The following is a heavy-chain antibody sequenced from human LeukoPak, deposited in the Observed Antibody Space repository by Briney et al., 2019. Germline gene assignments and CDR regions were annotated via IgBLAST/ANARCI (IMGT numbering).Heavy chain of an antibody. Sequence: PSETLSLTCAVYGGSFSGYYWSWIRQPPGKGLEWIGSIYHSGSTYYKSSLKSRVTISVDTSKNQFSLKLSSVTAADTAVYYCARGLQRWLHDYWGQGTLVTVSS. J-gene: IGHJ4*02. CDR3: ARGLQRWLHDY. V-gene: IGHV4-34*01. CDR2: IYHSGST. D-gene: IGHD5-18*01. CDR1: GGSFSGYY.